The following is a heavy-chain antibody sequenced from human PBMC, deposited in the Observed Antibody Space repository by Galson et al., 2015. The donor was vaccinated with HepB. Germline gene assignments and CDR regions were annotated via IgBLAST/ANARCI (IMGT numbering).Heavy chain of an antibody. Sequence: SLRLSCAASGFTFSSSAMHWVRQAPGKGLEWVAVISYDGISKNYADSVRGRFTISRDNSKITLYLQMNSLRLEDTALYYCARGDDHVWGTAGLDWGQGTLVTVSP. D-gene: IGHD3-16*01. V-gene: IGHV3-30*04. CDR2: ISYDGISK. J-gene: IGHJ4*02. CDR3: ARGDDHVWGTAGLD. CDR1: GFTFSSSA.